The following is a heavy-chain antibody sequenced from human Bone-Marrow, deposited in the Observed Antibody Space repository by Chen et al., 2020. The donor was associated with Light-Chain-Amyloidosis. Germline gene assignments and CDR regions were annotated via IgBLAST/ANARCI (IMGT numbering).Heavy chain of an antibody. V-gene: IGHV4-39*01. CDR3: ARHILSSDAFDI. D-gene: IGHD3-10*01. CDR2: IFYTGNT. CDR1: GGSISSTSHY. Sequence: ETQSLTCSDSGGSISSTSHYWGWIRQRPGQGLEWIGRIFYTGNTYSPSLMGRXTISXXXXXXXXXXXXXXXXXAXXXXYYCARHILSSDAFDIWGRGTLVSVSS. J-gene: IGHJ3*02.